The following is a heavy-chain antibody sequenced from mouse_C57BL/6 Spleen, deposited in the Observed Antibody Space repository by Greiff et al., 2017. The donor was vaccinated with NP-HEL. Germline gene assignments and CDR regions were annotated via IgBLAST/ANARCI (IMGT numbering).Heavy chain of an antibody. V-gene: IGHV1-82*01. CDR2: IYPGDGDT. CDR1: GYAFSSSW. J-gene: IGHJ2*01. CDR3: ARLYSNYVWYFDY. Sequence: VQLKQSGPELVKPGASVKISCKASGYAFSSSWMNWVKQRPGKGLEWIGRIYPGDGDTNYNGKFKGKATLTADKSSSTAYMQLSSLTSEDSAVYFCARLYSNYVWYFDYWGQGTTLTVSS. D-gene: IGHD2-5*01.